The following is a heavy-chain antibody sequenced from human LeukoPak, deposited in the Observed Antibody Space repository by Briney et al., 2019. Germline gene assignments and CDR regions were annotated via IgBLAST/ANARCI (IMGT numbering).Heavy chain of an antibody. V-gene: IGHV4-34*01. J-gene: IGHJ4*02. D-gene: IGHD3-10*01. CDR1: GGSFSGYY. CDR3: ARGGLWFGDPFRY. CDR2: INHSGST. Sequence: PSETLSLTCAVYGGSFSGYYWSWIRQPPGKGLEWIGEINHSGSTNYNPSLKSRVTISVDTSKNQFSLKLSSVTAADTAVYYCARGGLWFGDPFRYWGQGTLVTVSS.